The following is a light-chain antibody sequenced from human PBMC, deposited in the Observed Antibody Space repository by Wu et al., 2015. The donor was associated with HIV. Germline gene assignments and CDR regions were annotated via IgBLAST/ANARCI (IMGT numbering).Light chain of an antibody. CDR3: QQTYSTPLT. J-gene: IGKJ4*01. CDR1: QTISSY. V-gene: IGKV1-39*01. CDR2: AAS. Sequence: DIQMTQSPSSLSASVGDRVTITCRAGQTISSYLNWYQQKPGKAPSLLIYAASSLQSGVPSRFSGSVSGTDFTLTISSLQPEDFATYYCQQTYSTPLTFGGGTKVEIK.